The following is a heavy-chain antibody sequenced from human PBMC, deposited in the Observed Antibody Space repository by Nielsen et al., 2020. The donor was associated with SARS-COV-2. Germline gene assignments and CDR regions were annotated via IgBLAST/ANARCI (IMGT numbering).Heavy chain of an antibody. D-gene: IGHD5-18*01. J-gene: IGHJ4*02. CDR3: ARGSGYSYGPDYLVY. Sequence: SETLSLTCAVYGGSFSGYYWSWIRQPPGKGLEWIGEINHSGSTNYNPSLKSRVTISVDTSKNQFSLKLSSVTAADTAVYYCARGSGYSYGPDYLVYWGQGTLVTVSS. CDR2: INHSGST. V-gene: IGHV4-34*01. CDR1: GGSFSGYY.